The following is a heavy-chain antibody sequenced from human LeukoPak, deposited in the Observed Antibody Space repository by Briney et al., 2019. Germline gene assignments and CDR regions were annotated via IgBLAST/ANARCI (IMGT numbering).Heavy chain of an antibody. J-gene: IGHJ6*03. Sequence: SVKVSCKASGGTFSSYAISWVRQAPGQGLEWMGGIIPIFGTANYAQKFQGRVTITADESTSTAYLELSSLSSEDTAVYYCARIKYDFWSGYSKRYYYYYMDVWGKGTTVTVSS. CDR1: GGTFSSYA. V-gene: IGHV1-69*01. CDR2: IIPIFGTA. CDR3: ARIKYDFWSGYSKRYYYYYMDV. D-gene: IGHD3-3*01.